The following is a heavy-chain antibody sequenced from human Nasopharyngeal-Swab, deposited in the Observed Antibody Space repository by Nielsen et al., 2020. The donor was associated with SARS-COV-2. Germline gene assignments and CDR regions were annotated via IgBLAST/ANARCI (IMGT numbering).Heavy chain of an antibody. V-gene: IGHV3-64D*06. CDR2: ISINGGST. Sequence: GESLKISCSASGFTFSSYAMHWVRQAPGKGLEYVSAISINGGSTYYADSVKGRFTISRDNSKNTLYLQMSSLRAEDTAVYYCVKDIIIAVAGLYYYYYMDVWGKGTTVTVSS. J-gene: IGHJ6*03. D-gene: IGHD6-19*01. CDR3: VKDIIIAVAGLYYYYYMDV. CDR1: GFTFSSYA.